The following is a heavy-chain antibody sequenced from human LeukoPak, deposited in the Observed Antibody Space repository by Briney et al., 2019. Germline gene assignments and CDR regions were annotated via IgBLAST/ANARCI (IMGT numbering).Heavy chain of an antibody. CDR3: ARSRDYSDSSGYYSLWYFDY. V-gene: IGHV3-21*01. D-gene: IGHD3-22*01. CDR1: GFTFSSYS. CDR2: ISSSSSYI. J-gene: IGHJ4*02. Sequence: GGSLRLSCAASGFTFSSYSMNWVRQAPGKGLEWVSSISSSSSYIYYADSVKGRFTISRDNAKNSLYLQMNSLRAADTAVYYCARSRDYSDSSGYYSLWYFDYWGQGTVVSVSS.